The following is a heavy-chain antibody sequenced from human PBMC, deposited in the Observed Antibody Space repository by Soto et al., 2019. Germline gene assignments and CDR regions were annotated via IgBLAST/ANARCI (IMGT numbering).Heavy chain of an antibody. CDR3: ARMGMVPDY. J-gene: IGHJ4*02. D-gene: IGHD3-10*01. CDR2: IIPIFGTA. V-gene: IGHV1-69*06. CDR1: GGPFSSYA. Sequence: GDSVKVSYKASGGPFSSYAISWVRQAPGQGLEWMGGIIPIFGTANYAQKFQGRVTITADKSTSTAYMELSSLRSEDTAVYYCARMGMVPDYWGQGTMVTVSS.